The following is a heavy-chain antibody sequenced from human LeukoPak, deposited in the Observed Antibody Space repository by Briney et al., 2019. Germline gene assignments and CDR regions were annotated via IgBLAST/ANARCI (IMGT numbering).Heavy chain of an antibody. J-gene: IGHJ6*01. CDR2: ISGSGDNT. Sequence: PGGSLRLSCAASGFTFSGFAMSWVRRTPGKGLEWVSGISGSGDNTLYAASMKGRFTISRDNSKNTLYLEMNSLRAEDTAIYYCAKMKGHPLQKYYMDVWGQGITVTVSS. CDR3: AKMKGHPLQKYYMDV. D-gene: IGHD2/OR15-2a*01. CDR1: GFTFSGFA. V-gene: IGHV3-23*01.